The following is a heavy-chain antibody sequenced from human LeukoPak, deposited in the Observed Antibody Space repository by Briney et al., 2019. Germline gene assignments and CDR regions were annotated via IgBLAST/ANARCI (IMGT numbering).Heavy chain of an antibody. CDR1: GRSISSSSYY. J-gene: IGHJ5*02. Sequence: SETLSLTCTVSGRSISSSSYYWGWIRQPPGMGLEWIGSIYYSGSTYYNPSLKSRVTISVDTSKNQFSLKLSSVTAADTAVYYCAGSYYDFWSGYLAPFDPWGQGTLVTVSS. D-gene: IGHD3-3*01. CDR2: IYYSGST. V-gene: IGHV4-39*01. CDR3: AGSYYDFWSGYLAPFDP.